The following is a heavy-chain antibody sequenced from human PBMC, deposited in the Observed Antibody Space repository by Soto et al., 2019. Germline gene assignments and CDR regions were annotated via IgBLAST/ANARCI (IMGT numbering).Heavy chain of an antibody. D-gene: IGHD1-26*01. CDR1: GGSISSGDYC. V-gene: IGHV4-30-4*01. CDR3: ARDVGAQSLDY. CDR2: IYYSGST. Sequence: SETLSLTWTVAGGSISSGDYCWSWIRQPPGKGLEWIGYIYYSGSTYYNPSLKSRVTISVDTSKNQFSLKLSSVTAADTAVYYCARDVGAQSLDYWGQGTLVTVSS. J-gene: IGHJ4*02.